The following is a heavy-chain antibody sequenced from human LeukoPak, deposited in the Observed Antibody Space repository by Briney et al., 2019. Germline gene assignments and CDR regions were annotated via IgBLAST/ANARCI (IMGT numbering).Heavy chain of an antibody. CDR2: IDPSDSYT. V-gene: IGHV5-10-1*01. CDR3: AGSTYSSSWYL. CDR1: GYSFTSYW. Sequence: GESLKISCQGSGYSFTSYWISWVRQMPGKGLEWMGRIDPSDSYTNYSPSFRGHVTISADKSISTAYLQWSSLKASDTAMYYCAGSTYSSSWYLWGQGTLVTVSS. D-gene: IGHD6-13*01. J-gene: IGHJ4*02.